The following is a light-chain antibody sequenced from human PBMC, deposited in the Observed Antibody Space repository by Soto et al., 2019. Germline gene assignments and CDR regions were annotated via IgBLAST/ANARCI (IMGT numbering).Light chain of an antibody. Sequence: EIVMTQSPATLSVSPGERVTLSCRASQSVDSNLAWYQQKPGQAPRLLISRASTRATGIPARFSGSGSGTEFSLTVSSLQSEDFAVYYCQQCNNWPSFTFGPGNKVDIK. CDR2: RAS. CDR1: QSVDSN. V-gene: IGKV3-15*01. J-gene: IGKJ3*01. CDR3: QQCNNWPSFT.